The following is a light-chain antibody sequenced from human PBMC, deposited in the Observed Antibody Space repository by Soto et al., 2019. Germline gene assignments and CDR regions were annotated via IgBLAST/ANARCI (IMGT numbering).Light chain of an antibody. CDR3: QQRSNWPPWT. CDR1: QSVSSY. CDR2: DAS. Sequence: EIVLTQSPATLSLSPGERATLSCMASQSVSSYLAWYQQKPGQAPRLLIYDASNRATGIPARFSGSGSGTDFTLTISSLEPEDFAVYYCQQRSNWPPWTFGQGTKGDIK. V-gene: IGKV3-11*01. J-gene: IGKJ1*01.